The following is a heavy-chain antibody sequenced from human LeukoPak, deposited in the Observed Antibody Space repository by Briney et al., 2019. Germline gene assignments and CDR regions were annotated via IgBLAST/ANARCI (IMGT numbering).Heavy chain of an antibody. J-gene: IGHJ4*02. D-gene: IGHD3-22*01. CDR2: IYYSGST. V-gene: IGHV4-59*01. Sequence: SETLSLTCTVSGGSISSYYWSWIRPPPGKGLEWIGYIYYSGSTNYNPSLKSRVTISVDTSKNQFSLKLSSVTAADTAVYYCARGPDDYYDSSGYYVYWGQGTLVTVSS. CDR1: GGSISSYY. CDR3: ARGPDDYYDSSGYYVY.